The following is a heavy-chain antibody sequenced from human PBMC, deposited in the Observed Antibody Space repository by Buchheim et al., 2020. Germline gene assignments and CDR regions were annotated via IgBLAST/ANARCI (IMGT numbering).Heavy chain of an antibody. CDR1: GFTFSSNS. J-gene: IGHJ4*02. CDR2: ISSSSSTI. V-gene: IGHV3-48*01. CDR3: ARGDCSSASCYLYYFDY. D-gene: IGHD2-2*01. Sequence: EVQLVESGGGLVQPGGSLRLSCAASGFTFSSNSMNWVRQAPEKGLEWVSYISSSSSTIYYADSVKGRFTIYRDNARNSLYLQMNSLRAEDTAVYYCARGDCSSASCYLYYFDYWGQGAL.